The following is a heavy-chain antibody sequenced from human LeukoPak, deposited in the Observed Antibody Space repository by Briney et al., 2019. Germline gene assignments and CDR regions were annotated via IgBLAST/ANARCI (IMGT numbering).Heavy chain of an antibody. V-gene: IGHV6-1*01. Sequence: SQTLSLTCAISGDSVSSNSAAWNWIRQSPSRGLEWLGRTYYRSKWYNDYAVSVKSRITINPDTPKNQFSLQLDSVTPEDTAVYYCCHSLSGRTGAFDIWGRGTVVTVSS. CDR1: GDSVSSNSAA. D-gene: IGHD2-21*01. CDR3: CHSLSGRTGAFDI. J-gene: IGHJ3*02. CDR2: TYYRSKWYN.